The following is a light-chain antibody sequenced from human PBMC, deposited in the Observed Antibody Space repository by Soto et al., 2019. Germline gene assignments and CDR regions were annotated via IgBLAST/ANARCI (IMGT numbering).Light chain of an antibody. J-gene: IGLJ1*01. CDR3: AAWYDSFEEV. Sequence: QSVLTQPPSASGTPGQRVTISCSGSSSNIGSNTVNWYQQLPGTAPKLLIYSNNQRPSGVPDRFSGSKSGTSASLAISGLQSEDEADYYCAAWYDSFEEVFGTGTKLTVL. CDR2: SNN. CDR1: SSNIGSNT. V-gene: IGLV1-44*01.